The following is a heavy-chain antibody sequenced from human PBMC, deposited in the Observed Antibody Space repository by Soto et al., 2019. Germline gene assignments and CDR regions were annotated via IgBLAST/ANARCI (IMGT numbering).Heavy chain of an antibody. CDR3: ARQRSYVSGSDI. Sequence: ASVKVSCKASGYTFSSYGINWGRQAPGQGLEWMGWISAYNGKTYYTQKVQGRVNMTTDTSTSTAYMELRGLRSDDTAEYYCARQRSYVSGSDIWSQRTMVTVSS. V-gene: IGHV1-18*01. J-gene: IGHJ3*02. CDR1: GYTFSSYG. D-gene: IGHD1-26*01. CDR2: ISAYNGKT.